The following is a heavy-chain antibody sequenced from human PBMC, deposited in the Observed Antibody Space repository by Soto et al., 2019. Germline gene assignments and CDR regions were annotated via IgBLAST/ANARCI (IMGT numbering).Heavy chain of an antibody. D-gene: IGHD3-16*01. Sequence: EVLLLESGGGLVQPGGSLRLSCAASRFTFSSFAMSWVRQAPGKGLEWVSGISANGAKTYYVDPVKGRFTISRDNSKNTLYLQMNSLRAEDTAVFYCAKGYTFWASYYLDQWGRGTLVTVSS. J-gene: IGHJ4*02. CDR2: ISANGAKT. CDR3: AKGYTFWASYYLDQ. V-gene: IGHV3-23*01. CDR1: RFTFSSFA.